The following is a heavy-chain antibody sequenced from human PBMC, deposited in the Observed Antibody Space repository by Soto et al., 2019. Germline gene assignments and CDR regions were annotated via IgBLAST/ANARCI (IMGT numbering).Heavy chain of an antibody. V-gene: IGHV3-30*18. CDR3: TKEDAAVAGFDY. Sequence: PGGSLRLSCAASGFTFSSYGMHWVRQAPGKGLEWVAVISYDGSNKYYADSVKGRFTISRDNSKNTLYLQMNSLRAGDTAVYYCTKEDAAVAGFDYWGQGALVTVSS. CDR1: GFTFSSYG. D-gene: IGHD6-19*01. CDR2: ISYDGSNK. J-gene: IGHJ4*02.